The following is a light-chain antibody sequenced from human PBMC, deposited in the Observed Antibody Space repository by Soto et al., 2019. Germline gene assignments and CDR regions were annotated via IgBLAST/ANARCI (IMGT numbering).Light chain of an antibody. CDR2: GAS. Sequence: EIVLTQSPGTLSLSPGERATLSCRASQSVSSNYLVWYQQRPGQAPRLLIYGASARATGIPDRFSGSGSGRDFTLTISRLEPADFAVYYCQQYGTSPITFGQGTRLEIK. J-gene: IGKJ5*01. CDR1: QSVSSNY. CDR3: QQYGTSPIT. V-gene: IGKV3-20*01.